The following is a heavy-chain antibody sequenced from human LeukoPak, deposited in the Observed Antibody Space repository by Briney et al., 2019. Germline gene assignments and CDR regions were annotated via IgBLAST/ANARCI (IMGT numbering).Heavy chain of an antibody. Sequence: ASVKVSCKASGYTFTNYYMHWVRQAPGQGLEWMGIINPTGGSTSYAQKFQGRVTMTRDTSTSTVYMELSSLRSEDTAVSYCARDRRYYYGSGSSGLFDPWGQGTLVTVSS. CDR2: INPTGGST. J-gene: IGHJ5*02. CDR1: GYTFTNYY. V-gene: IGHV1-46*01. CDR3: ARDRRYYYGSGSSGLFDP. D-gene: IGHD3-10*01.